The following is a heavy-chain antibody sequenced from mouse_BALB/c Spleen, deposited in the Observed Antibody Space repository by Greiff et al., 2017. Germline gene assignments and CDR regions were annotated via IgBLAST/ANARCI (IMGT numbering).Heavy chain of an antibody. Sequence: QVQLKQSAAELARPGASVKMSCKASGYTFTSYTMHWVKQRPGQGLEWIGYINPSSGYTEYNQKFKDKTTLTADKSSSTAYMQLSSLTSEDSAVYYCARSGYYGSGYFDVWGAGTTVTVSS. J-gene: IGHJ1*01. CDR3: ARSGYYGSGYFDV. D-gene: IGHD1-1*01. CDR1: GYTFTSYT. CDR2: INPSSGYT. V-gene: IGHV1-4*02.